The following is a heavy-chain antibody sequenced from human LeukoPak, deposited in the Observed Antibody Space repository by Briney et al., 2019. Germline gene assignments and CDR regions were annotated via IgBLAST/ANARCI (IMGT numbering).Heavy chain of an antibody. CDR3: ARAALFGTRFDY. CDR2: INHSGIT. CDR1: GGSFSGYF. D-gene: IGHD1-1*01. V-gene: IGHV4-34*01. Sequence: SETLSLTCAVYGGSFSGYFWSWIRQPPGKGLEWIGEINHSGITNYNPSLKGRLIISVDTSKNQFSLNLRSVTAADTAVYYCARAALFGTRFDYWGQGTLVIVSS. J-gene: IGHJ4*02.